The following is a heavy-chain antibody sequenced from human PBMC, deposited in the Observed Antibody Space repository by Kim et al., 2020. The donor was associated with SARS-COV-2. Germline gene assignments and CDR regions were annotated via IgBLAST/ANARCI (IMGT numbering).Heavy chain of an antibody. J-gene: IGHJ6*02. D-gene: IGHD3-16*01. Sequence: SETLSLTCAVSGGSISSGGYSWSWIRQPPGKGLEWIGYIYHSGSTYYNPSLKSRVTISVDRSKNQFSLKLSSVTAADTAVYYCARWGYYGMDVWGQGTTVTVSS. CDR2: IYHSGST. CDR1: GGSISSGGYS. V-gene: IGHV4-30-2*01. CDR3: ARWGYYGMDV.